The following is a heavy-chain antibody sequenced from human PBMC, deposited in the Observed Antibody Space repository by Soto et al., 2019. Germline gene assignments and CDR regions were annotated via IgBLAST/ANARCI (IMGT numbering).Heavy chain of an antibody. CDR1: GFSLSTTGVG. CDR3: AHPYNDRGSYEYYFDY. D-gene: IGHD3-22*01. J-gene: IGHJ4*02. CDR2: IYWDGDE. Sequence: QISLKESGPTLVKPTQTLTLTCTFSGFSLSTTGVGVGWIRQPPGKALEWLALIYWDGDERYSPSLRSRLTITXXTXKXXVVLTMANMDPVDTATYYCAHPYNDRGSYEYYFDYWGPGTLVTVSS. V-gene: IGHV2-5*02.